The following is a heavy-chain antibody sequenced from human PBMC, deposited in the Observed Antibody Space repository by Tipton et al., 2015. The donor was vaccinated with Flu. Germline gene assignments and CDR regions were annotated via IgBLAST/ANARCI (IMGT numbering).Heavy chain of an antibody. J-gene: IGHJ4*02. CDR3: ARQPDSSGWYGKYYFDY. Sequence: GSLRLSCAASGFTVTSDSVSWVRQAPGKVLEWASGIHSGGATYYADSVKGRFTISRDNSKNTLYLQLNSLRAEDTAVYYCARQPDSSGWYGKYYFDYWGQGTLVTVSS. V-gene: IGHV3-53*01. CDR1: GFTVTSDS. CDR2: IHSGGAT. D-gene: IGHD6-19*01.